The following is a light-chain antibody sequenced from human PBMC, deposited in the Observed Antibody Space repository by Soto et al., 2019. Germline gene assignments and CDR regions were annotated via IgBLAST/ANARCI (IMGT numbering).Light chain of an antibody. CDR3: QQRGDWPPSLT. V-gene: IGKV3-11*01. J-gene: IGKJ4*01. CDR2: DAS. Sequence: VVLTQSPVTLSLSPGVRATLSCRASQSVNIYLAWYQHKPGQAPRLLIYDASKRAPGIPARFSGSGSGTDFTLTIRSLEPEDFAVYYCQQRGDWPPSLTFGGGTKVEI. CDR1: QSVNIY.